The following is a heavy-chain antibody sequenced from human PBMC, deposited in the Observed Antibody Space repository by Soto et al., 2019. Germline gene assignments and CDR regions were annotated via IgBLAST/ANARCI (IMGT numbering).Heavy chain of an antibody. Sequence: EASVKVSCKASGYNLNSYGISWVRQAPGQGLEWMGWISAFNGDTNYAQNLQGRVTMTTDTSTSTAYMELRSLGSDDTAVYYCARRPAFCTNGVCYFDYWGQGTQVTVSS. V-gene: IGHV1-18*01. D-gene: IGHD2-8*01. CDR2: ISAFNGDT. CDR3: ARRPAFCTNGVCYFDY. CDR1: GYNLNSYG. J-gene: IGHJ4*02.